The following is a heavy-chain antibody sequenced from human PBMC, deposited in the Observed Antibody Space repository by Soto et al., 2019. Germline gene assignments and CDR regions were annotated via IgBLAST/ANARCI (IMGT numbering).Heavy chain of an antibody. CDR3: AREDTAMVSFDS. V-gene: IGHV4-30-4*01. CDR2: IYYTGNT. Sequence: SETLSLTCTVSGGSLSRGDYYWGWVRQPPGKGLEWIGFIYYTGNTYYNPSLKSRVLMSVDTSKNQFSLKLISVTVADTAVYYCAREDTAMVSFDSWGQGTLVTVSS. J-gene: IGHJ5*01. D-gene: IGHD5-18*01. CDR1: GGSLSRGDYY.